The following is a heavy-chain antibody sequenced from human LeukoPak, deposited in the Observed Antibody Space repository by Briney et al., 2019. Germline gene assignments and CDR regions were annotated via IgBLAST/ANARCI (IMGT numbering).Heavy chain of an antibody. V-gene: IGHV3-21*01. CDR3: ARDRVATIPNWFGP. D-gene: IGHD5-12*01. CDR1: GFTFSSYS. CDR2: ISSSSSYI. Sequence: PGGSLRLSCAASGFTFSSYSMNWVRQAPGKGLEWVSSISSSSSYIYYADSVKGRFTISRDNAKNSLYLQMNSLRAEDTAVYYCARDRVATIPNWFGPWGQGTLVTVSS. J-gene: IGHJ5*02.